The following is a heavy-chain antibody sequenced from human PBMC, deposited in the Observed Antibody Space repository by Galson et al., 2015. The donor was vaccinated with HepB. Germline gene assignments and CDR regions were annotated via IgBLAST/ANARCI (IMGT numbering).Heavy chain of an antibody. CDR1: GFTFSSYG. CDR3: AKDESSGWDGATQNDY. J-gene: IGHJ4*02. V-gene: IGHV3-30*18. CDR2: ISYDGSNK. Sequence: SLRLSCAASGFTFSSYGMHWVRQAPGKGLEWVAVISYDGSNKYYADSVKGRFTISRDNSKNTLYLQMNSLRAEDTAVYYCAKDESSGWDGATQNDYWGQGTLVTVSS. D-gene: IGHD6-19*01.